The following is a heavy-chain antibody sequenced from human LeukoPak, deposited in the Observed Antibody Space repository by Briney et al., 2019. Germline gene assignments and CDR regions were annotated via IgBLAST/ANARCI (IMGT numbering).Heavy chain of an antibody. D-gene: IGHD3-16*02. Sequence: ASVKLSCKASGGTFSSYAMSWVRQAPGQGLEWMGRIIPIFGTANYAQKFQGRVTITTDESTSTAYMELSSLRSEDTAVYYCAREVDYDYVWGSYRYNPPLDYWGQGTLVTVSS. CDR2: IIPIFGTA. V-gene: IGHV1-69*05. J-gene: IGHJ4*02. CDR1: GGTFSSYA. CDR3: AREVDYDYVWGSYRYNPPLDY.